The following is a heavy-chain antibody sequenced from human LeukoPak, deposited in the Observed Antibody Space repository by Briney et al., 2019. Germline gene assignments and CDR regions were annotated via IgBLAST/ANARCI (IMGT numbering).Heavy chain of an antibody. CDR2: INHSGST. V-gene: IGHV4-34*01. J-gene: IGHJ5*02. D-gene: IGHD2-15*01. CDR3: AREEYCSGGSCYNNWFDP. Sequence: TSETLSLTCAVYGGSFSGYYWSWIRQPPGKGLEWIGEINHSGSTNYNPSLKSRVTISVDTSKNQFSLKLSSVTAADTAVYYCAREEYCSGGSCYNNWFDPWGQGTLVTVSS. CDR1: GGSFSGYY.